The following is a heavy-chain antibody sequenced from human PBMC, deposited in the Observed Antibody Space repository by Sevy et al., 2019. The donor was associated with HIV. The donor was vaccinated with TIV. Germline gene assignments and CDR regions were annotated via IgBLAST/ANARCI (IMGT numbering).Heavy chain of an antibody. D-gene: IGHD1-26*01. CDR3: ARAGDWEPFFDY. CDR2: ISSSGSTI. Sequence: GGSPRLSCAVSGFTFSDYYMSWIRQAPGKGLEWLSYISSSGSTIYYADSVKGRFTMSRDNAKNALYLQMSSLRAEDTAFYYCARAGDWEPFFDYWGQGTLVTVSS. CDR1: GFTFSDYY. J-gene: IGHJ4*02. V-gene: IGHV3-11*01.